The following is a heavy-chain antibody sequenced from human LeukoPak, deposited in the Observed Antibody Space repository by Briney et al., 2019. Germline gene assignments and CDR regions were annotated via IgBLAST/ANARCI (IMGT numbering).Heavy chain of an antibody. Sequence: QPGRSLRLSCAASGFTFSSYAMSWVRQAPGKGLEWVSAISGSGGSTYYADSVKGRFTISRDNSKNTLYLQMNSLRAEDTAVYYCAKGAYDFWSGYSLYYYGMDVRGQGTTVTVSS. D-gene: IGHD3-3*01. CDR3: AKGAYDFWSGYSLYYYGMDV. CDR2: ISGSGGST. CDR1: GFTFSSYA. J-gene: IGHJ6*02. V-gene: IGHV3-23*01.